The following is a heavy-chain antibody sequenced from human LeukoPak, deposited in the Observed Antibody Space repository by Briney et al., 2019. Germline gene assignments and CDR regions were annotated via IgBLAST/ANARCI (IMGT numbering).Heavy chain of an antibody. CDR3: AREGMGDYYMDV. CDR2: INSDGSST. V-gene: IGHV3-74*01. Sequence: GGSLRLSCAASGFTFSSYWMHWVRQAPGKGLVWVSRINSDGSSTSYADSVKGRFTISRDNAKNTLYLQMNSLRAEDTAVYYCAREGMGDYYMDVWGKGTTVTVSS. D-gene: IGHD5-24*01. CDR1: GFTFSSYW. J-gene: IGHJ6*03.